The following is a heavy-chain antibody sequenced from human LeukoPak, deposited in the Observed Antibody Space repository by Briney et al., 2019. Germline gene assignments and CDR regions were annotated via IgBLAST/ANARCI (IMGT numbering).Heavy chain of an antibody. D-gene: IGHD2-21*01. CDR3: ARHSYASPKYDY. CDR1: GGSISSYY. V-gene: IGHV4-4*09. Sequence: SQTLSPTRILSGGSISSYYWSWIRQPPGGGLGGIVYINTSGTTNYNPALKSRLTISVDTSKNQFSLKLSSVTAADTAVYYCARHSYASPKYDYWGQGTLVTVSS. CDR2: INTSGTT. J-gene: IGHJ4*02.